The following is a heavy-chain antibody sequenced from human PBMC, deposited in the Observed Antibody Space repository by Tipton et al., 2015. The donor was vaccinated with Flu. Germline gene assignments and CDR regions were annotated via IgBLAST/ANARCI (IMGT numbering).Heavy chain of an antibody. CDR2: IGTAGDP. J-gene: IGHJ3*02. V-gene: IGHV3-13*05. Sequence: SLRLSCAASGFTFSSYDMHWVRQATGKGLEWVSAIGTAGDPYYPGSVKGRFTISRENAKNSLYLQMNSLRAGDTAVYYCARDTGHSYGYASDIWGQGTMVTVSS. CDR1: GFTFSSYD. CDR3: ARDTGHSYGYASDI. D-gene: IGHD5-18*01.